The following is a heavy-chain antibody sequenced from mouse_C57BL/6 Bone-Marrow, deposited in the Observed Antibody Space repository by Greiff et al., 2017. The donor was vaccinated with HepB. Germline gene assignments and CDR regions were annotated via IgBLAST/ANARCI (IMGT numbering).Heavy chain of an antibody. D-gene: IGHD2-1*01. CDR2: IDPENGDT. CDR3: TTLYGKSWYFDV. J-gene: IGHJ1*03. V-gene: IGHV14-4*01. CDR1: GFNIKDDY. Sequence: EVKLMESGAELVRPGASVKLSCTASGFNIKDDYMHWVKQRPEQGLEWIGWIDPENGDTEYASKFQGKATITADTSSNTAYLQLSSLTSEDTAVYYCTTLYGKSWYFDVWGTGTTVTVSS.